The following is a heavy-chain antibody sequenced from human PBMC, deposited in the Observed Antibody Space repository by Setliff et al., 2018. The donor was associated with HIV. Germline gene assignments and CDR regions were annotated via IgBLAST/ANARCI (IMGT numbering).Heavy chain of an antibody. CDR2: MHYGGFF. CDR3: ARPALGIGGGSRFDI. J-gene: IGHJ4*02. V-gene: IGHV4-39*01. D-gene: IGHD3-10*01. CDR1: GGSFRGSRYY. Sequence: NPSETLSLTCTVSGGSFRGSRYYWGWIRQPPGKGLEWIGNMHYGGFFWYSPSLKSRVTISVDTSKNQFSLKLSSVTAADTAVYYCARPALGIGGGSRFDIWGQGTRVTAPQ.